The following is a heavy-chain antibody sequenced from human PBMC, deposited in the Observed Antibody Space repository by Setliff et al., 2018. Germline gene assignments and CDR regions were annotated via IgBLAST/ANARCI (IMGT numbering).Heavy chain of an antibody. V-gene: IGHV4-4*07. CDR2: IYIGGSA. CDR1: GGSISGYY. CDR3: AREQWLDPPGYYYMDV. J-gene: IGHJ6*03. Sequence: PSETLSLTFTVSGGSISGYYWSWIRQPAGKGLEWIGHIYIGGSANYNPSLKSRVTMSIDTSKNQFSLKLNSVTAADMAVYYCAREQWLDPPGYYYMDVWAKGTTVTVSS. D-gene: IGHD6-19*01.